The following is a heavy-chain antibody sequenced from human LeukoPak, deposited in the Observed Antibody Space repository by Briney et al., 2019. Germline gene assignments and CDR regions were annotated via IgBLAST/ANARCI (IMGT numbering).Heavy chain of an antibody. CDR3: AKTGEGHVVPAAFFDY. V-gene: IGHV3-23*01. CDR2: ISGSGGST. Sequence: GGSLRLSCAASGFTFSSYAMSWVRQAPGKGLEWVPAISGSGGSTYYADSVKGRFTISRDNSKNTLYLQMNSLRAEDTAVYYCAKTGEGHVVPAAFFDYWGQGTLVTVSS. D-gene: IGHD2-2*01. CDR1: GFTFSSYA. J-gene: IGHJ4*02.